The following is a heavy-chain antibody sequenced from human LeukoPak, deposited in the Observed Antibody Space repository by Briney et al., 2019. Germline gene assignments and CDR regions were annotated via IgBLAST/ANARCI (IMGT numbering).Heavy chain of an antibody. D-gene: IGHD3-22*01. CDR3: ARLLYYYDSSAKTVSCFDY. CDR2: IKQDGSKK. V-gene: IGHV3-7*01. J-gene: IGHJ4*02. CDR1: GFTFSSYW. Sequence: GSLRLSCAASGFTFSSYWMSWVRQAPGKGLEWVANIKQDGSKKYYVDSVKGRFTISRDNAKNSLYLQMNSLRAEDTAVYYCARLLYYYDSSAKTVSCFDYWGQGTLVTVSS.